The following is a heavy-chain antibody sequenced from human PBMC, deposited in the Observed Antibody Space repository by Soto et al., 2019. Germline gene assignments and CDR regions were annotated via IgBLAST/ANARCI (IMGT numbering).Heavy chain of an antibody. V-gene: IGHV3-30*18. D-gene: IGHD6-19*01. CDR3: VKDGSSGWPYYYGMDV. J-gene: IGHJ6*02. Sequence: LRLSFAASGFTFSSYGMHWVRQAPGKGLEWVAVISYDGSNKYYADSMKGRFTISRDNSKNTLFLQMSSLRAEDTAVYYCVKDGSSGWPYYYGMDVWGQGTTVTVSS. CDR1: GFTFSSYG. CDR2: ISYDGSNK.